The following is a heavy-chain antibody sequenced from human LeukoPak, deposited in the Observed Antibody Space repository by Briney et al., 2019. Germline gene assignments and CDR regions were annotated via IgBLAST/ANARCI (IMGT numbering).Heavy chain of an antibody. CDR2: ISSSSSYT. CDR1: GFTFSDYY. Sequence: GGSLRLSCAASGFTFSDYYMSWIRQAPGKGLEWVSYISSSSSYTNYADSVKGRFTISRDDAKNSLYLQMNSLRAEDTAVYYCARDRVGGSGYYLTFDYWGQGTLVTVSS. J-gene: IGHJ4*02. V-gene: IGHV3-11*05. D-gene: IGHD3-22*01. CDR3: ARDRVGGSGYYLTFDY.